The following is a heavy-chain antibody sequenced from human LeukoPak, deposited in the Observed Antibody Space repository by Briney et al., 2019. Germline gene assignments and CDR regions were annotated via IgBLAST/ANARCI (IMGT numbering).Heavy chain of an antibody. CDR3: ARDSSGYYFSY. CDR2: IYYSGST. J-gene: IGHJ4*02. CDR1: GVSISSGGYC. V-gene: IGHV4-31*01. Sequence: PSQTLSLTCTVSGVSISSGGYCWSCLRQHPGKGLEWIVYIYYSGSTYYSPSVKSPLTISLSTSTNYFSLKLRPLTAAAMALYYCARDSSGYYFSYWGQGTMPTVPS. D-gene: IGHD3-22*01.